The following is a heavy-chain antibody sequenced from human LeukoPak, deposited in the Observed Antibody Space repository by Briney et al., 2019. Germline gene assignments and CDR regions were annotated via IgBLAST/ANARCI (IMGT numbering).Heavy chain of an antibody. Sequence: SETLSLTCAVSGSSNIYWWTWVRQPPGKGLEWIGEIHDSGTTNYNTSLRSRVIISLDTSKNQLSLKLNSMTAADTAVYYCARGLRERGDYDWGYWGQGTLVTVSS. V-gene: IGHV4-4*02. J-gene: IGHJ4*02. CDR3: ARGLRERGDYDWGY. D-gene: IGHD4-17*01. CDR1: GSSNIYW. CDR2: IHDSGTT.